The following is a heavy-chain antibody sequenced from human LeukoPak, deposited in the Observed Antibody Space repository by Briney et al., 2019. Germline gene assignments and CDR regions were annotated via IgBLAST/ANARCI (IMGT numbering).Heavy chain of an antibody. V-gene: IGHV4-59*01. J-gene: IGHJ3*02. D-gene: IGHD3-10*01. CDR2: IYYSGST. CDR1: GGSISSYY. CDR3: ARASGYCYGSGTQTRGAFDI. Sequence: SETLSLTCTVSGGSISSYYWSWIRQPPGKGLEWIGYIYYSGSTNYNPSLKSRVTISVDTSKNQFSLKLSSVTAADTAVYYCARASGYCYGSGTQTRGAFDIWGQGTMVTVSS.